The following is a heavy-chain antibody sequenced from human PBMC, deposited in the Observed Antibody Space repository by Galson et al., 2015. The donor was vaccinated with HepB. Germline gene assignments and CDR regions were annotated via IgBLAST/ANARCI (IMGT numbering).Heavy chain of an antibody. CDR2: ISSSSSYI. Sequence: SLRLSCAASGFTLSGYSMNWVRQAPGKGLEWVSSISSSSSYIYYADSVKGRFTVSRDNAKNSLYLQLNSLRAEDTAVYYCARAWVAAAYFGMDVWGQGTTVIVSS. CDR3: ARAWVAAAYFGMDV. D-gene: IGHD6-13*01. CDR1: GFTLSGYS. J-gene: IGHJ6*02. V-gene: IGHV3-21*01.